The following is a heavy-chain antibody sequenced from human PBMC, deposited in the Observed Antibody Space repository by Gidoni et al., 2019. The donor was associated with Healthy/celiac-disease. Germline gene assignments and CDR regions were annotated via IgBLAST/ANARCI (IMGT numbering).Heavy chain of an antibody. CDR3: TRENPGDYYDSSGYQSGVDAFDI. J-gene: IGHJ3*02. V-gene: IGHV3-49*03. CDR2: IRSKAYGGTT. Sequence: EVQLVESGVGLVQPGRSLRLSCTASGFTFGYFAMRWFPQAPGQGGGVDGVGFIRSKAYGGTTEYAASVKGRFTISRDDSKSIAYLQMNSLKTEDTAVYYCTRENPGDYYDSSGYQSGVDAFDIWGQGTMVTVSS. D-gene: IGHD3-22*01. CDR1: GFTFGYFA.